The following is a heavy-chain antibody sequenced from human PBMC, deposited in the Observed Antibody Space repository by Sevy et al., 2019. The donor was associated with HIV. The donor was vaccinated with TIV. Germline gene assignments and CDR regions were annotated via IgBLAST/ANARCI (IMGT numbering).Heavy chain of an antibody. CDR2: IIPIFGTA. V-gene: IGHV1-69*13. J-gene: IGHJ6*03. CDR1: GGTFSSYA. Sequence: ASVKVSCKASGGTFSSYAISWVRQAPGQGLEWMGGIIPIFGTANYAQKFQGRVTITADESTSTAYMELSSLRSEDTAVYYCATAGDYSTRYYYYYMVVWGKGTTVTVSS. CDR3: ATAGDYSTRYYYYYMVV. D-gene: IGHD4-4*01.